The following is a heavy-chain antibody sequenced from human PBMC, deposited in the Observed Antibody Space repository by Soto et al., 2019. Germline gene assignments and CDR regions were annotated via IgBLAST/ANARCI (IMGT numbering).Heavy chain of an antibody. Sequence: GGSLRLSCEASGFIFSGYWMRWARQAPGKGLEWVASIKEDGSQTYYVDSVKGRFTISRDNAKNSLYLQMNSLRAEDTAVHYCARKVVTYNYADYWGQGTLVTVSS. J-gene: IGHJ4*02. V-gene: IGHV3-7*05. CDR1: GFIFSGYW. CDR3: ARKVVTYNYADY. D-gene: IGHD3-16*01. CDR2: IKEDGSQT.